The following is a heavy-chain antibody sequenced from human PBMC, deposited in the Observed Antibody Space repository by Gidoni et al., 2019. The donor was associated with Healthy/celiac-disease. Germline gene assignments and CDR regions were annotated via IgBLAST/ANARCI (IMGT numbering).Heavy chain of an antibody. V-gene: IGHV4-59*01. D-gene: IGHD6-19*01. Sequence: GKGLEWIGYIYYSGSTNYNPSLKSRVTISVDTSKNQFSLKLSSVTAADTAVYYCARAVAGMFSWLDPWGQGTLVTVSS. J-gene: IGHJ5*02. CDR3: ARAVAGMFSWLDP. CDR2: IYYSGST.